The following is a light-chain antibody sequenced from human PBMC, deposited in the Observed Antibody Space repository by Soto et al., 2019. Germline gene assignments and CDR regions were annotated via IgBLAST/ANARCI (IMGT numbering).Light chain of an antibody. Sequence: EIVLTQSPGTLFLSPGERATLSCRASQSVSSSYLAWYHQKPAQSPRLLIYCASSRATGIPDRFSGSGSGTDFTLTINRLEPEDFAVYYCRQYGSSITVGRVTRLEIK. CDR1: QSVSSSY. CDR3: RQYGSSIT. J-gene: IGKJ5*01. CDR2: CAS. V-gene: IGKV3-20*01.